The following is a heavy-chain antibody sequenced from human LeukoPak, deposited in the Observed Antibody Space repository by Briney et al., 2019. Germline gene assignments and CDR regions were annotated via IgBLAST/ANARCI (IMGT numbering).Heavy chain of an antibody. J-gene: IGHJ4*02. Sequence: PGGSLRLSCAASGFTFSSYGMHWDRQAPGKGLEWVAFIRSDGSNKYYADSVKGRFTISRDNSKLYLQMNSLRAEDTAVYYCAKKGYSNGWRDSYYFDCWGQGTLVTVSS. CDR2: IRSDGSNK. D-gene: IGHD6-19*01. V-gene: IGHV3-30*02. CDR3: AKKGYSNGWRDSYYFDC. CDR1: GFTFSSYG.